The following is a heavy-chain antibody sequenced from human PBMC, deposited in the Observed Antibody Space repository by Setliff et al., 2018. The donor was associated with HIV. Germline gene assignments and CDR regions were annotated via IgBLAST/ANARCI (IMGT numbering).Heavy chain of an antibody. J-gene: IGHJ4*02. D-gene: IGHD3-3*01. CDR1: GFTFSSYW. Sequence: GGSLRLSCAASGFTFSSYWMYWVRQAPGKGLVWVSRINTDASDTTYADSVKGRFTISRDNAENTLYLQMSSLRAEDTAVYYCARDVSWRVRTYIDYWGQGALVTVSS. CDR2: INTDASDT. CDR3: ARDVSWRVRTYIDY. V-gene: IGHV3-74*01.